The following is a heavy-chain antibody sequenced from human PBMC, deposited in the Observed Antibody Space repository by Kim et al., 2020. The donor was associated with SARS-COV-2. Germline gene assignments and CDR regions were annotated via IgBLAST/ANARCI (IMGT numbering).Heavy chain of an antibody. CDR2: IYSGGST. CDR1: GFTVSSNY. J-gene: IGHJ4*02. Sequence: GGSLRLSCAASGFTVSSNYMSWVRQAPGKGLEWVSVIYSGGSTYYADSVKGRFTISRDNSKNTLYLQMNSLRAEDTAVYYCAAPGTTHRWIFDYWGQGTLVTVSS. CDR3: AAPGTTHRWIFDY. D-gene: IGHD1-1*01. V-gene: IGHV3-53*01.